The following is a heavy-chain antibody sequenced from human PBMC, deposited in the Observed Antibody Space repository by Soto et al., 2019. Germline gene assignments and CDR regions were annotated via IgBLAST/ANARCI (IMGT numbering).Heavy chain of an antibody. CDR3: ATDSGWPQSNGAFDI. Sequence: ASVKVSCKVSGYTLTELSMHWVRQAPGKGLEWMGGFDPEGGETIYAQKFQGRVTMTEDTSTDTAYMELSSLRSEDTAVYYCATDSGWPQSNGAFDIWGQGTMVTVS. CDR2: FDPEGGET. J-gene: IGHJ3*02. CDR1: GYTLTELS. V-gene: IGHV1-24*01. D-gene: IGHD6-19*01.